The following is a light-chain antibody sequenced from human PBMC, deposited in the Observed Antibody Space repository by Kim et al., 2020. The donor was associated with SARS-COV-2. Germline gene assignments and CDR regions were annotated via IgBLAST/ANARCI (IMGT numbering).Light chain of an antibody. CDR3: QHRLNWPIT. V-gene: IGKV3-11*01. Sequence: LSLEEGAPPSCWANQSVGLSLAWYQQKPGQPPKLLKYGASDRATGIPARFSGSGSGTDFTLTISSLEPEDFAVYYCQHRLNWPITFGQGTRLEIK. CDR1: QSVGLS. J-gene: IGKJ5*01. CDR2: GAS.